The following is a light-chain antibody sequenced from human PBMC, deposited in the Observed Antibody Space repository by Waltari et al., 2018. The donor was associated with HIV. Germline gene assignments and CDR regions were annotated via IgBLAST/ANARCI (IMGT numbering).Light chain of an antibody. CDR2: KVS. J-gene: IGKJ1*01. CDR3: MQGTDWPPM. CDR1: PSLVDSDGNTY. V-gene: IGKV2-30*01. Sequence: DVVMTQSPLSLPVTLGQPASISCRSSPSLVDSDGNTYLSWFQQRPGQSPRRLIYKVSNRDSGVPDRFSGSGSRTDFTLKISRVEADDVGIYYCMQGTDWPPMFGQGTKVEIK.